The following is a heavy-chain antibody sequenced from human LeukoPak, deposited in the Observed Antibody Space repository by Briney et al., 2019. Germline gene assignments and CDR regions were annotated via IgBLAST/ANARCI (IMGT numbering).Heavy chain of an antibody. CDR3: ARALYCSGTSCYWFDP. J-gene: IGHJ5*02. D-gene: IGHD2-2*01. CDR2: IYPGDSDT. Sequence: GESLKISRKGSGYSFTSYWIGWVRQMPGKGLEWMGIIYPGDSDTRYSPSFQGQVTISADKSISTAYLQWSSLKASDTAMYYCARALYCSGTSCYWFDPWGQGTLVTVSS. V-gene: IGHV5-51*01. CDR1: GYSFTSYW.